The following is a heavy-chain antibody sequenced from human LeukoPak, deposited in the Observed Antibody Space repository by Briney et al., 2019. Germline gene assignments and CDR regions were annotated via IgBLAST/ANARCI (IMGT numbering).Heavy chain of an antibody. CDR1: GFTFSRYG. Sequence: GGSLRLSCAASGFTFSRYGMHWVRQAPGRGLEWVAVIWYDESNKYYADSVKGRFTISRDNSKNTLYLQMNSLRAEDTAVYYCAKCYYHDSSGYCPFDYWGQGTLITVSS. CDR3: AKCYYHDSSGYCPFDY. J-gene: IGHJ4*02. V-gene: IGHV3-33*06. D-gene: IGHD3-22*01. CDR2: IWYDESNK.